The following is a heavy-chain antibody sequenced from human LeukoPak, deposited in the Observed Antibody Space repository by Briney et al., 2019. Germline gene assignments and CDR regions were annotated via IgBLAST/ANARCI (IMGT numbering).Heavy chain of an antibody. J-gene: IGHJ5*02. V-gene: IGHV4-38-2*01. Sequence: SETLSLTCAVSGYSISSGYYWGWIRQPPGKGLEWIGSIYHSGSTYYNPSLKSRVTISVDTSKNQFSLKLSSVTAADTAVYYCARRPRTPMVRGSNWFDPWGQGTLVTVSS. CDR1: GYSISSGYY. CDR3: ARRPRTPMVRGSNWFDP. D-gene: IGHD3-10*01. CDR2: IYHSGST.